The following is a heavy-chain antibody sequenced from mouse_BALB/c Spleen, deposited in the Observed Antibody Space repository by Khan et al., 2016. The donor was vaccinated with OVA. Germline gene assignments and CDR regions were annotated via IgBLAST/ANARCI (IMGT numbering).Heavy chain of an antibody. D-gene: IGHD1-1*02. CDR3: GRGVWSYCYALDY. J-gene: IGHJ4*01. V-gene: IGHV2-6-5*01. CDR1: GFSLTDYG. CDR2: IWGGGST. Sequence: VQLVESGPGLVAPSQSLSITCTVSGFSLTDYGVSWIRKPPGKGLEWLGVIWGGGSTYYNSALKSRLSISKDNSTSHASLKMSSLQTDDTAMYCCGRGVWSYCYALDYWGQGTSVTVA.